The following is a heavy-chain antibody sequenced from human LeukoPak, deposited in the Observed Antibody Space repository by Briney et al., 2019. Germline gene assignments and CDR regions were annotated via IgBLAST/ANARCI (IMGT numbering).Heavy chain of an antibody. CDR2: IYYSGST. D-gene: IGHD2-21*01. Sequence: PSETLSLTCTVSGGSISSGDYYWSWIRQPPGKGLEWIGYIYYSGSTYYNPSLKSRVTISVDTSKNQFSLKLSSVTAADTAVYYSARDRRMVTAYGAFDIWGQGTTVTVSS. J-gene: IGHJ3*02. V-gene: IGHV4-30-4*08. CDR3: ARDRRMVTAYGAFDI. CDR1: GGSISSGDYY.